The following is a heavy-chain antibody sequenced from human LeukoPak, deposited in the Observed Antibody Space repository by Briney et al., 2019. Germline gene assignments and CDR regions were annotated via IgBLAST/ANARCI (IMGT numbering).Heavy chain of an antibody. CDR3: ARDFRDIVVVPAAPRYYYYYYYMDV. CDR2: IYSGGST. J-gene: IGHJ6*03. D-gene: IGHD2-2*01. CDR1: GFTVSSNY. V-gene: IGHV3-66*02. Sequence: AGGSLRLSCAASGFTVSSNYMSWVRQAPGKGLEWVLVIYSGGSTYYADSVKGRFTISRDNSKNTLYLQMNSLRAEDTAVYYCARDFRDIVVVPAAPRYYYYYYYMDVWGKGTTVTVSS.